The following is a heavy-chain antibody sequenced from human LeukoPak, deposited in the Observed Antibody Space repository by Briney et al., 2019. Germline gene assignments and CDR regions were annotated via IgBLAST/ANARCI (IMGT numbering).Heavy chain of an antibody. CDR2: IYYSGST. V-gene: IGHV4-59*01. CDR1: GGSISSYY. D-gene: IGHD3-10*01. J-gene: IGHJ4*02. CDR3: ARGGLTWFGESDDGGYFDY. Sequence: PSETLSPTCTVSGGSISSYYWSWIRQPPGKGLEWIGYIYYSGSTNYKPSLKSRVTISVDTSKNQFSLKLSSVTAADTAVYYCARGGLTWFGESDDGGYFDYWGQGTLVTVSS.